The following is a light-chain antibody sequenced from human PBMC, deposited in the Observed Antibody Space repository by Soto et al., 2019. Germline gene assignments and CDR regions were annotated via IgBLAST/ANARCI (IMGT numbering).Light chain of an antibody. CDR2: EVS. J-gene: IGLJ1*01. V-gene: IGLV2-23*02. CDR3: CSYAGSRNV. Sequence: QSALTQPASVSGSPGQSITISCTGTSSDVGSYNLVSWYQQHPGKAPKLMIYEVSKRPSGVSNRFSGPKSGNTASLTISGLQAEDEADYYCCSYAGSRNVFGTGTKLTVL. CDR1: SSDVGSYNL.